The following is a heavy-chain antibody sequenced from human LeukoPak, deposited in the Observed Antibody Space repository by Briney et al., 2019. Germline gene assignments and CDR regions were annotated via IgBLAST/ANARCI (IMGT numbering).Heavy chain of an antibody. CDR2: INPIFGAA. Sequence: SVKLSCKASTGTFSSYAISWVCLAPGQGPEWMVGINPIFGAANYAQKFQGRVTITADESTSTAYMELSSLRSEDTAVYYCASGYSSSWSDKYYFDYWGQGTLVTVSS. V-gene: IGHV1-69*01. CDR3: ASGYSSSWSDKYYFDY. CDR1: TGTFSSYA. J-gene: IGHJ4*02. D-gene: IGHD6-13*01.